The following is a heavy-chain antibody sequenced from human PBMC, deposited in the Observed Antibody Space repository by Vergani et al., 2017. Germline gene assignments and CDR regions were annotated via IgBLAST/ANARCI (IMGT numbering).Heavy chain of an antibody. CDR3: SRGWYYYSIAYRAY. Sequence: QVQLVQSGGEVKKPGALVKVSCKASGYTFNSFFMHLVRQAPGQGLGWMGIINPSGGSTSYEQKFQGRVTMTRDTSTSTVYMELSSLRSEDTAVYYGSRGWYYYSIAYRAYWGQGTLVTVSS. CDR1: GYTFNSFF. D-gene: IGHD3-22*01. V-gene: IGHV1-46*03. CDR2: INPSGGST. J-gene: IGHJ4*02.